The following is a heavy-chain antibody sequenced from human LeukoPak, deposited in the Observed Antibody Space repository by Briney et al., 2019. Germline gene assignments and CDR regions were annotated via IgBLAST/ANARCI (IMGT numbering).Heavy chain of an antibody. J-gene: IGHJ4*02. CDR3: AKSPLEWLDY. D-gene: IGHD3-3*01. V-gene: IGHV1-2*02. CDR1: GYTFTGYY. Sequence: ASVKVSCKASGYTFTGYYLHWVRQAPGQGLEWMGWINPNSGGTDYAQNFQGRVTLTRDTSINTAYMKLSGLRSDDTAVYFCAKSPLEWLDYWGQGTLVTVSP. CDR2: INPNSGGT.